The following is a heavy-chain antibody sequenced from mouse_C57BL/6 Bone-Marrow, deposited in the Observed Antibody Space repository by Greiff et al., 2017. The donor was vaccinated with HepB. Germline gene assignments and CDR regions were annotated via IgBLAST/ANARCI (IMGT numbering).Heavy chain of an antibody. CDR1: GFSLTSYG. CDR2: IWGGGST. CDR3: AKHQDYGSSYGGYAMDY. D-gene: IGHD1-1*01. V-gene: IGHV2-9*01. Sequence: VKLMESGPGLVAPSQSLSITCTVSGFSLTSYGVDWVRQPPGKGLEWLGVIWGGGSTNYNSALMSRLSISKDNSKSQVYLKMNSLQTDDTAMYYCAKHQDYGSSYGGYAMDYWGQGTSVTVSS. J-gene: IGHJ4*01.